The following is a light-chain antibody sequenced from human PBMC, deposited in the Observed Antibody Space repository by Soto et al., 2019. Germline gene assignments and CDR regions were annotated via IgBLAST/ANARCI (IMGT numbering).Light chain of an antibody. V-gene: IGKV3-15*01. CDR3: QQYNNWPPS. J-gene: IGKJ1*01. CDR1: QSVSGN. Sequence: EIVMTQPPATLSVSPGERATLSCRASQSVSGNLAWYQQKPGQPPRLLIYGASTRATGIPARFSGSGSGTESTLTISSLQSEDFAVYYCQQYNNWPPSFGQGTKVEIK. CDR2: GAS.